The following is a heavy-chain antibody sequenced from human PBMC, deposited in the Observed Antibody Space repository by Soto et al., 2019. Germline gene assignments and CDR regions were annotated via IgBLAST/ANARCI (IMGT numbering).Heavy chain of an antibody. V-gene: IGHV3-23*01. Sequence: PGGSLRLSCAASGFTFSSYAMSWVRQAPGKGLEWVSAISGSGGSTYYADSVKGRFTISRDNSKNTLYLQMNSLRAEDTAVYYCAKPRYPVTDYYYGMDVWGQGTTVTVSS. CDR1: GFTFSSYA. J-gene: IGHJ6*02. CDR3: AKPRYPVTDYYYGMDV. CDR2: ISGSGGST. D-gene: IGHD2-15*01.